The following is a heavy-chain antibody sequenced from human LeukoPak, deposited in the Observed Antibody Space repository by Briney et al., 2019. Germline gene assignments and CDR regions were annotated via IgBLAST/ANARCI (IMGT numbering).Heavy chain of an antibody. CDR3: AKSSGGSYYYYMDV. Sequence: PGGSLRLSCAASGFTFSSYGMHWVRQAPGKGLEWVAVIWYDGSNKYYADSVKGRFTISRDNSENTLYLQMNNLCDEERAVCYCAKSSGGSYYYYMDVWGKGTTVTVSS. CDR1: GFTFSSYG. CDR2: IWYDGSNK. J-gene: IGHJ6*03. D-gene: IGHD2-15*01. V-gene: IGHV3-33*06.